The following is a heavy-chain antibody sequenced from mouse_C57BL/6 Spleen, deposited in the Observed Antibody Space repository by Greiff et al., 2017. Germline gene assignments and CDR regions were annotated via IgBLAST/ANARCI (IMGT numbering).Heavy chain of an antibody. Sequence: EVKLMESGGGLVKPGGSLKLSCAASGFTFSSYTMSWVRQTPEKRLEWVATISGGGGNTYYPDSVKGRFTISRDNAKNTLYLQMSSLRSEDTALYYCARRDDYFDYWGQGTTLTVSS. CDR3: ARRDDYFDY. J-gene: IGHJ2*01. CDR2: ISGGGGNT. V-gene: IGHV5-9*01. CDR1: GFTFSSYT.